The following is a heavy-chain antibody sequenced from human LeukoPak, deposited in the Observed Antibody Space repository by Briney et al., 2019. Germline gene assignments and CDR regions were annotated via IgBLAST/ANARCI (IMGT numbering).Heavy chain of an antibody. J-gene: IGHJ3*02. V-gene: IGHV4-34*01. CDR1: GGSFSGYY. CDR3: ARGRRIAAAGSGAFDI. Sequence: PSETLSLTCAVYGGSFSGYYWSWIRQPPGKGLEWIGEINHSGSTNYNPSHKSRVTISVDTSKNQFSLKLSSVTAADTAVYYCARGRRIAAAGSGAFDIWGQGTMVTVSS. D-gene: IGHD6-13*01. CDR2: INHSGST.